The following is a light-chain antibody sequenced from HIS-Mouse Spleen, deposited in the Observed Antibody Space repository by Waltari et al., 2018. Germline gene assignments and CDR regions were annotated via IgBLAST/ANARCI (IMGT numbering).Light chain of an antibody. J-gene: IGLJ2*01. V-gene: IGLV2-14*03. CDR1: SSDVGGYNH. CDR2: NVS. Sequence: QSALTQPAPVSGSPGQSITISCTGTSSDVGGYNHAPWNQQHPGKAPKLMIYNVSNPPPGGSNRFSGSKTGNTASLTISVLQAEDEADYYCSSYTSSSTLVFGGGTKLTVL. CDR3: SSYTSSSTLV.